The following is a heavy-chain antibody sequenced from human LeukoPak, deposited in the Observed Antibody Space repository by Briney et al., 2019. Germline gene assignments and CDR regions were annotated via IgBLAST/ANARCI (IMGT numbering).Heavy chain of an antibody. V-gene: IGHV4-39*07. CDR3: ARRASRENYFDY. CDR2: IYYSGST. Sequence: SETLSLTCTVSGGSISSSSYYWGWIRQPPGKGLEWIGSIYYSGSTYYNPSLKSRVTLSVDTSKNELSLKLNSVTAADTAVYYCARRASRENYFDYWGQGTLVTVSS. J-gene: IGHJ4*02. D-gene: IGHD5-24*01. CDR1: GGSISSSSYY.